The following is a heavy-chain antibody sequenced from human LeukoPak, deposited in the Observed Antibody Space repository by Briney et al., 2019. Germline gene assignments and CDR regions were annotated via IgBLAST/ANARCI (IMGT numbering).Heavy chain of an antibody. V-gene: IGHV1-18*01. Sequence: ASVKVSCKASGYTFTSYGISWVRQAPGQGLEWMGWISAYNGNTNYAQKLQGRVTMTTDTSTSTAYMELRSLRSDDTAVYYCATFQQSYSSGWYPLGYWGQGTLVTVSS. D-gene: IGHD6-19*01. CDR3: ATFQQSYSSGWYPLGY. CDR2: ISAYNGNT. CDR1: GYTFTSYG. J-gene: IGHJ4*02.